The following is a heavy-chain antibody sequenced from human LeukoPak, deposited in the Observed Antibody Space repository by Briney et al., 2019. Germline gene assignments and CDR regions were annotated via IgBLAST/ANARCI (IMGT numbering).Heavy chain of an antibody. Sequence: PGGSLRLSCAASGFTFSSYSMNWVRQAPGKGLEWVSSISSSSSYIYYADSVKGRFTISRDNAKNSLYLQMNSLRAEDTAVYYCARDLSSSSRGPDDAFDIWGQGTMVTVSS. CDR1: GFTFSSYS. D-gene: IGHD6-13*01. CDR3: ARDLSSSSRGPDDAFDI. CDR2: ISSSSSYI. V-gene: IGHV3-21*01. J-gene: IGHJ3*02.